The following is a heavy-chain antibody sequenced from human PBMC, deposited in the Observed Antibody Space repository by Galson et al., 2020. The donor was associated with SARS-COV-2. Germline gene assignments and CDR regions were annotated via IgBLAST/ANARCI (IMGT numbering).Heavy chain of an antibody. CDR1: GDSIGSGAFY. Sequence: SETLSLTCTVSGDSIGSGAFYWTWIRQRPGKGLEWIGNVYDIVNTNYNPSFQRRITISVDTSKSQFYLSLTSVTAADTARYFCAREEIPRSYYDSTGYYWMGAFDSWGQGTMV. CDR3: AREEIPRSYYDSTGYYWMGAFDS. V-gene: IGHV4-31*03. D-gene: IGHD3-22*01. J-gene: IGHJ3*02. CDR2: VYDIVNT.